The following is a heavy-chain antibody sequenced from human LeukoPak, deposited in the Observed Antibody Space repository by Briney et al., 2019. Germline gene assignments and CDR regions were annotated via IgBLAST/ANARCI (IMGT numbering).Heavy chain of an antibody. V-gene: IGHV4-61*02. CDR2: IYTSGST. CDR3: ARDSSLVVANTFDY. Sequence: PSETLSLTCTVSGDSISSGSYYWSWIRQPAGKGLEWIGRIYTSGSTNYNPSLKSRVTISVDTSKNQFSLKLSSVTVADTAVYYCARDSSLVVANTFDYWGQGTLVTVSS. CDR1: GDSISSGSYY. J-gene: IGHJ4*02. D-gene: IGHD5-12*01.